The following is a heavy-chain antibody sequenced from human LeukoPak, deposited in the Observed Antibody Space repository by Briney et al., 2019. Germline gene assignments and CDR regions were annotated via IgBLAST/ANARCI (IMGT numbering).Heavy chain of an antibody. CDR3: AKDHPYYYYDSSGYASDY. Sequence: GGSLRLSCAASGFTFSSYSMNWVRQAPGKGLEWVSYISSSSSTTYYADSVKGRFTISRDNSKNTLYLQMNSLRAEDTAVYYCAKDHPYYYYDSSGYASDYWGQGTLVTVSS. J-gene: IGHJ4*02. D-gene: IGHD3-22*01. V-gene: IGHV3-48*01. CDR2: ISSSSSTT. CDR1: GFTFSSYS.